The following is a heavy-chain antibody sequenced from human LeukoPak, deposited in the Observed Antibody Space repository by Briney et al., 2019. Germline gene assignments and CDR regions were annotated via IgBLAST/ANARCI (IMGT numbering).Heavy chain of an antibody. J-gene: IGHJ2*01. CDR1: GFSVTNNY. CDR3: VREDYNDSGWYFDL. Sequence: GGSLRLSCAVSGFSVTNNYMSWVRQAPGKGLVWVSRINSDGSRTSYADSVKGRFTISRDNAKNTLFLQMNSLRAEDTAVFFCVREDYNDSGWYFDLWGRGTLVTVSS. V-gene: IGHV3-74*01. CDR2: INSDGSRT. D-gene: IGHD3-22*01.